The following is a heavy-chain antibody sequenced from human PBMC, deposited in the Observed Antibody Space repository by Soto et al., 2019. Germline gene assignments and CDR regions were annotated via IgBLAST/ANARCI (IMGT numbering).Heavy chain of an antibody. D-gene: IGHD2-2*03. CDR3: AHRRLVDIDDRVDS. J-gene: IGHJ4*02. Sequence: QITLKESGPTLVNPTQTLTLTCTFSGFSLSTSGVGVGWIRQPPGKALEWLALIYWDDDKRYSPSLKSRLTITKGPSKHQLVLTRTNMDPVDTAPYDCAHRRLVDIDDRVDSWGQGTLVTVSS. CDR1: GFSLSTSGVG. V-gene: IGHV2-5*02. CDR2: IYWDDDK.